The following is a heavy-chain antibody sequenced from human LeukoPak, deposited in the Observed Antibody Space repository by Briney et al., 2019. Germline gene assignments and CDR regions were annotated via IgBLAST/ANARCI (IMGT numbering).Heavy chain of an antibody. V-gene: IGHV4-59*05. CDR3: ARGEGL. CDR1: GVSISSYY. Sequence: SETLSLTCTVSGVSISSYYWSWIRQPPGKGLEWIGSIYYSGSTYYNPSLKSRVTISVDTSKNQFSLKLSSVTAADTAVYYCARGEGLWGQGTLVTVSS. J-gene: IGHJ4*02. CDR2: IYYSGST.